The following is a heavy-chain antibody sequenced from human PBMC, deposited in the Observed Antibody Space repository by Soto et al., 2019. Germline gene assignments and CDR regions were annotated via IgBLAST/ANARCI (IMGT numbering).Heavy chain of an antibody. CDR1: GGSVTNSSYY. D-gene: IGHD4-17*01. CDR3: VSQRTTVPTQAYFDY. CDR2: VYYRGRS. J-gene: IGHJ4*02. Sequence: SETLSLTXTVSGGSVTNSSYYWGWIRQSPGKGLEWIGSVYYRGRSYSKSSVKSRVTISVDTSKNQFSLSLNSVTASDTAVYFCVSQRTTVPTQAYFDYWGPGALVTVSS. V-gene: IGHV4-39*01.